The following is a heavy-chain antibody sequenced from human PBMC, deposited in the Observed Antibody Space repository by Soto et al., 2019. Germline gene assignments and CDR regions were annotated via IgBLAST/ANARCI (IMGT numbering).Heavy chain of an antibody. D-gene: IGHD3-3*01. J-gene: IGHJ5*02. Sequence: GGSLRLSCTASGFTFSSYAMTWVRQAPGKGLEWVSSISGSGGATYYADSVKGRFTISRDDSKNTLFLQMDSLRAEDTALYYCAKAGRPFYDLWSENRFDPRGQGTLVTVSS. V-gene: IGHV3-23*01. CDR3: AKAGRPFYDLWSENRFDP. CDR1: GFTFSSYA. CDR2: ISGSGGAT.